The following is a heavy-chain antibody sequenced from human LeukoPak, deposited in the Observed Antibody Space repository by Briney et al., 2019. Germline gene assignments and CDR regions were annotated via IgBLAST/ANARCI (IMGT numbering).Heavy chain of an antibody. V-gene: IGHV3-30*02. CDR2: IRYDGSNK. Sequence: GGSLRLSCAASGFTFSSYGMHWVRQAPGKGLEWVAFIRYDGSNKYYADSVKGRFTISRDNSKNTLYLQMNSPRAEDTALYYCAKLRGKDGVRDSYDIWGQGTMVTVSS. CDR3: AKLRGKDGVRDSYDI. J-gene: IGHJ3*02. CDR1: GFTFSSYG.